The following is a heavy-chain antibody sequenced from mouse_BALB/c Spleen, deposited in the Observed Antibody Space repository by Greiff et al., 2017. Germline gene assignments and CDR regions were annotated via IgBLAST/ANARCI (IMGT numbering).Heavy chain of an antibody. V-gene: IGHV5-6*01. CDR3: ARGDDGYYYAMDY. Sequence: EVQRVESGGDLVKPGGSLKLSCAASGFTFSSYGMSWVRQTPDKRLEWVATISSGGSYTYYPDSVKGRFTISRDNAKNTLYLQMSSLKSEDTAMYYCARGDDGYYYAMDYWGQGTSVTVSS. D-gene: IGHD2-3*01. CDR1: GFTFSSYG. CDR2: ISSGGSYT. J-gene: IGHJ4*01.